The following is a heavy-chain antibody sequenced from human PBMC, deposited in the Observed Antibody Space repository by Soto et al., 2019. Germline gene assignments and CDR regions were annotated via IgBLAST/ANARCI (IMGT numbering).Heavy chain of an antibody. J-gene: IGHJ5*02. CDR1: GGSISSYY. CDR2: IYYSGST. Sequence: SETLSLTCTVSGGSISSYYWSWIRQPPGKGLEWIGYIYYSGSTNYNPSLKSRVTISVDTSKNQFSLKLSSVTAADTAVYYCARADYDILNGSYHPVPNWFDPWGQGTLVTVSS. D-gene: IGHD3-9*01. CDR3: ARADYDILNGSYHPVPNWFDP. V-gene: IGHV4-59*01.